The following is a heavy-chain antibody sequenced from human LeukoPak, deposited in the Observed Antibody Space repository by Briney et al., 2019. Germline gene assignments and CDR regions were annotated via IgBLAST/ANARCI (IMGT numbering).Heavy chain of an antibody. D-gene: IGHD6-6*01. J-gene: IGHJ4*02. CDR1: GFTFSSYA. Sequence: GGSLRLSCAASGFTFSSYAMHWVRQAPGKGLEWVAVISYDGSNKYYADSVKGRFTISRDNSKNTLYLQMNSLRAEDTAVYYCARSRALAAQNFDYWGQGTLVTVSS. CDR3: ARSRALAAQNFDY. V-gene: IGHV3-30-3*01. CDR2: ISYDGSNK.